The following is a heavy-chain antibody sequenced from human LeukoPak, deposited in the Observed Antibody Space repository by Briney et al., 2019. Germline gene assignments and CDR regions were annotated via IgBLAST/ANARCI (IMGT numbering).Heavy chain of an antibody. Sequence: VASVKVSCKASGYTFTSYAMNWVRQAPGQGLEWMGWVNTNTGNPTYAQGFTGRFVFSLDTSVSTAYLQISSLKAEDTAVYYCARVLPPTDSSSSTYYYYYYMDVWGKGTTVTVSS. CDR2: VNTNTGNP. D-gene: IGHD6-6*01. J-gene: IGHJ6*03. CDR1: GYTFTSYA. V-gene: IGHV7-4-1*02. CDR3: ARVLPPTDSSSSTYYYYYYMDV.